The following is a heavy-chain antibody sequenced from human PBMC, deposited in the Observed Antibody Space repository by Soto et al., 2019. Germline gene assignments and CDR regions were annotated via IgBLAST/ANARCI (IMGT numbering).Heavy chain of an antibody. CDR1: GGSIRRRGYY. CDR2: FYYNGIT. D-gene: IGHD3-16*01. CDR3: ASSGAREGDWFDP. V-gene: IGHV4-31*03. Sequence: QVQLQESGPGVVKTSQTLSLTCTVSGGSIRRRGYYWSWIRHRPGEGLQWIGLFYYNGITHYNPSLTSRAVISADTSKNQVFLQLSSVTAADTAVYYCASSGAREGDWFDPGGQGTLVTVSS. J-gene: IGHJ5*02.